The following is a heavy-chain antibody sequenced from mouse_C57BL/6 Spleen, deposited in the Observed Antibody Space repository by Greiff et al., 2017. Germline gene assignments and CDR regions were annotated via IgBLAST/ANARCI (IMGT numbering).Heavy chain of an antibody. Sequence: VHVKQSGAELVKPGASVKLSCTASGFNIKDYYMHWVKQRPEQGLEWIGRIDPEDGETKYAPKFQGKATITADTSSNTAYLQLSSLTSEDTAGYYCARSGYYGSSWYAMDYWGQGTSVTVSA. J-gene: IGHJ4*01. CDR2: IDPEDGET. V-gene: IGHV14-2*01. CDR1: GFNIKDYY. D-gene: IGHD1-1*01. CDR3: ARSGYYGSSWYAMDY.